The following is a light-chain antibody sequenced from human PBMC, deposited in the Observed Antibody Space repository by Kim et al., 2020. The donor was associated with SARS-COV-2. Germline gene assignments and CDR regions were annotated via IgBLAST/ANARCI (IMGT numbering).Light chain of an antibody. V-gene: IGLV3-21*04. CDR1: TMGPTR. J-gene: IGLJ2*01. Sequence: TARITCGHHTMGPTRFHSYPQPPPRAPLLVIYYHRDRPSAIPQRFSGSNSGNTASLTISSVDPGDEADYYCHVWDSSSDHPVVFGGGTQLTVL. CDR2: YHR. CDR3: HVWDSSSDHPVV.